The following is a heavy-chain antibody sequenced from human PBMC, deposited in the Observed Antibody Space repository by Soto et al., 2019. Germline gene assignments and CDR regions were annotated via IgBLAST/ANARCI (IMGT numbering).Heavy chain of an antibody. CDR3: AKRRSGPSDY. CDR2: ISGSGGST. V-gene: IGHV3-23*01. J-gene: IGHJ4*02. Sequence: GGSLRLSCAASGFTFNTNAMTWVRQAPGKGLEWVSGISGSGGSTYYADSVKGRFTISRDNSRNTLYLQMNSLRADDMAIYYCAKRRSGPSDYWGQGTLVTVSS. D-gene: IGHD2-8*02. CDR1: GFTFNTNA.